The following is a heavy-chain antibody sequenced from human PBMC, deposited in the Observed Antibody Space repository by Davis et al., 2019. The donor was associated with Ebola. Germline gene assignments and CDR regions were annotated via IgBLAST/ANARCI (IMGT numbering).Heavy chain of an antibody. V-gene: IGHV3-9*01. CDR1: GFTFSSYS. Sequence: GGSLRLSCAASGFTFSSYSMNWVRQAPGKGLEWVSGISWNSGSIGYADSVKGRFTISRDNAKNSLYLQMNSLRAEDTALYYCAKDIGSSWYRYYFDYWGQGTLVTVSS. CDR3: AKDIGSSWYRYYFDY. J-gene: IGHJ4*02. CDR2: ISWNSGSI. D-gene: IGHD6-13*01.